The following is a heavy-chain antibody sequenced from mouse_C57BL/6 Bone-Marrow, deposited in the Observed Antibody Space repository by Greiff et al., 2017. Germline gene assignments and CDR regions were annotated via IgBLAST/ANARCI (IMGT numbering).Heavy chain of an antibody. CDR2: INPNYGTT. CDR1: GYSFTDYN. V-gene: IGHV1-39*01. Sequence: VQLQQSGPELVKPGASVKIFCKASGYSFTDYNMNWVKQSNGKSLEWIGVINPNYGTTSYNQKFKGKATLTVDQSSSTAYMQLNSLTSEDSAVYYCAAYYGSRGYAMDYWGQGTSVTVSS. CDR3: AAYYGSRGYAMDY. J-gene: IGHJ4*01. D-gene: IGHD1-1*01.